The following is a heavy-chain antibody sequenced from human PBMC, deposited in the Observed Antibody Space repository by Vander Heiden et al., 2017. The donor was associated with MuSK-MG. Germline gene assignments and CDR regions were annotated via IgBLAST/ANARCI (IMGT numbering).Heavy chain of an antibody. V-gene: IGHV4-34*01. CDR1: GGSFSGYY. CDR2: INHSGST. CDR3: ARAAVAGNPRLDY. Sequence: QVQLQQWGAGLLKPSETLSLTCAVYGGSFSGYYWSWIRQPPGKGLEWIGEINHSGSTNYNPSLKSRVTISVDTSKNQFSLKLSSVTAADTAVYYCARAAVAGNPRLDYWGQGTLVTVSS. D-gene: IGHD6-19*01. J-gene: IGHJ4*02.